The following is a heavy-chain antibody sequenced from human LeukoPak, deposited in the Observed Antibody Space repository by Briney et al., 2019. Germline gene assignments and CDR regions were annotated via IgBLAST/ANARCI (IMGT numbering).Heavy chain of an antibody. V-gene: IGHV3-7*01. CDR1: GFTFSSYW. CDR2: IKQDGSEK. Sequence: GGSLRLSCAASGFTFSSYWMSWVRQAPGKGLEWVANIKQDGSEKYYVDSVKGRFTISRDNAENSLYLQMNSLRAEDTAVYYCAREIMWYYDSSGYFHYWGQGTLVTVSS. CDR3: AREIMWYYDSSGYFHY. J-gene: IGHJ4*02. D-gene: IGHD3-22*01.